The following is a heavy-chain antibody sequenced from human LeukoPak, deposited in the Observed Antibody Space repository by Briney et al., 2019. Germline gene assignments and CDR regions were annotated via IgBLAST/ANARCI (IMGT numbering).Heavy chain of an antibody. Sequence: ASVKVSCKASGYTFTGYDINWLRQATGQGLEWMGWMNPNSGNTGYAQKFQGRVTMTRNTSISTAYMELSSLRSEDTAVYYCARWIVVVPAAMEDYYYGMDVWGQGTTVTVSS. CDR2: MNPNSGNT. CDR3: ARWIVVVPAAMEDYYYGMDV. V-gene: IGHV1-8*01. D-gene: IGHD2-2*01. CDR1: GYTFTGYD. J-gene: IGHJ6*02.